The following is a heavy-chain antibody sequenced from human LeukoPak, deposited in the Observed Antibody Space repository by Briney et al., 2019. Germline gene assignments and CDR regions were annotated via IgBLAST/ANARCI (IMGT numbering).Heavy chain of an antibody. J-gene: IGHJ4*02. D-gene: IGHD7-27*01. CDR3: ARSETDATGDYFDY. CDR2: IWYDGSNK. V-gene: IGHV3-33*01. CDR1: GFTFSSYG. Sequence: GRSLRLSCTASGFTFSSYGMHWVRQAPGKGLEWVAVIWYDGSNKYYTDSVKGRFTISRDNSKNTLHLQMNSLRAEDTAVYYCARSETDATGDYFDYWGQGTQVTVSS.